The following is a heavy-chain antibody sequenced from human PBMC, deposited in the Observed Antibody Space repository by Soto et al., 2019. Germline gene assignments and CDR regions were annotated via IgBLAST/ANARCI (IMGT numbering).Heavy chain of an antibody. CDR1: GGSFSGYY. CDR3: ARGLVLENKAGRDNKWDYYYYGMDV. V-gene: IGHV4-34*01. J-gene: IGHJ6*02. Sequence: PEETLSLTCAVYGGSFSGYYWSWIRQPPGKGLEWIGEINRSGSTNYNPSLKSRVTISVDTSKNQFSLKLSSVTAADTAVYYCARGLVLENKAGRDNKWDYYYYGMDVWGQGTTVTVSS. D-gene: IGHD3-3*01. CDR2: INRSGST.